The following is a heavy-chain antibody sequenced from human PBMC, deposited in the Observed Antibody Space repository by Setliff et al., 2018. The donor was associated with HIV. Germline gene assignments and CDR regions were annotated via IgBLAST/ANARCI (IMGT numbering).Heavy chain of an antibody. D-gene: IGHD3-22*01. CDR3: ARLSVVIHDTFDV. CDR2: IHSTGRT. V-gene: IGHV4-4*09. Sequence: PSETLSLTCTVSGDSIIDSYWSWVRQPPGKGLEWIGYIHSTGRTNYSPSLKSRVTTSVDTSKNHFSLRLSSMTAADTAVYYCARLSVVIHDTFDVWGHGTMVTVSS. CDR1: GDSIIDSY. J-gene: IGHJ3*01.